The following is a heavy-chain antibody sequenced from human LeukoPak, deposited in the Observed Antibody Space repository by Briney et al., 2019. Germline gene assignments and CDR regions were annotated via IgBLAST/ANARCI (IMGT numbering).Heavy chain of an antibody. D-gene: IGHD6-19*01. J-gene: IGHJ4*02. Sequence: PSGTLSLTCTVSGGSISSSSYYWGWIRQPPGKGLEWIGRIYYSGSTYYNPSLKSRVTISVDTSKNQFSLKLSSVTAADTAVYYSARHFTGVRAVAGTVGEIDYWGQGTLVTVSS. CDR1: GGSISSSSYY. V-gene: IGHV4-39*01. CDR2: IYYSGST. CDR3: ARHFTGVRAVAGTVGEIDY.